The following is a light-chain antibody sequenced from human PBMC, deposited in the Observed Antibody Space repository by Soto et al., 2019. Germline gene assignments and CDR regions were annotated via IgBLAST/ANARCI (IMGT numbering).Light chain of an antibody. CDR1: QSLLNSNG. J-gene: IGKJ1*01. Sequence: MTQSPLSLPFTPGYPSSISFRSSQSLLNSNGLSWYQQKPGQAPTLLIYAASSLQSGVPSRFSGSASGTDFTLTISSLQPEDFATYYCQQSYTSTFGHRTKVDI. CDR2: AAS. V-gene: IGKV1-39*01. CDR3: QQSYTST.